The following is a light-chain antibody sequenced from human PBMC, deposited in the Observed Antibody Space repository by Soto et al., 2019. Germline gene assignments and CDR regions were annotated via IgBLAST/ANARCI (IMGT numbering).Light chain of an antibody. J-gene: IGKJ1*01. CDR1: QSINTF. CDR3: QQSHSSPRT. V-gene: IGKV1-39*01. Sequence: DIQMTQSPSSLSASVGDRVTISCRASQSINTFLNWYQQKPGKAPNLLIYAASSLQSGVPSRFSGSGSGTDFTLTISSLQPEDFATYYCQQSHSSPRTFGHGTKVEIK. CDR2: AAS.